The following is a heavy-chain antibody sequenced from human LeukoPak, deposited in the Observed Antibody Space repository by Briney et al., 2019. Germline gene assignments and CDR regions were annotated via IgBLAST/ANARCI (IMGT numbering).Heavy chain of an antibody. CDR2: ISGSGTNT. CDR1: GFTFSNYA. D-gene: IGHD4-17*01. Sequence: GGSLRLSCAASGFTFSNYAMTWVRQAPGKWLEWVSAISGSGTNTYYADSVKGRFTISRDNSKNTLYLQMNSLRAEDTAVYYCAIGLYGGPFDYWGQGTLVTVSS. CDR3: AIGLYGGPFDY. V-gene: IGHV3-23*01. J-gene: IGHJ4*02.